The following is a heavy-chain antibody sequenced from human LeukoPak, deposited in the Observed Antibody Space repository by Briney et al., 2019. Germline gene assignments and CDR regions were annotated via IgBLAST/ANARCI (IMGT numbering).Heavy chain of an antibody. D-gene: IGHD2-2*01. CDR1: GGSFSGYY. CDR3: ARRVRRGRYCSSTSCTTYFDY. CDR2: INHSGST. V-gene: IGHV4-34*01. J-gene: IGHJ4*02. Sequence: PSETLSLTCAVYGGSFSGYYWSWIRQPPGKGLEWIGEINHSGSTNYNPSLKSRVTISVDTSKNQFSLKLSSVTAADTAVYYCARRVRRGRYCSSTSCTTYFDYWGQGTLVTVSS.